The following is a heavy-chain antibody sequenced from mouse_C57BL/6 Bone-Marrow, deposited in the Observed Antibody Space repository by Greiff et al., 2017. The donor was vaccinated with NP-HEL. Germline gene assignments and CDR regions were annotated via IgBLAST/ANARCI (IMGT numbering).Heavy chain of an antibody. CDR2: ISNLAYSI. J-gene: IGHJ2*01. CDR3: ARGRYYGSRGYYFDY. Sequence: EVKLMESGGGLVQPGGSLKLSCAASGFTFSDYGMAWVRQAPRKGPEWVAFISNLAYSIYYADTVTGRFTISRENAKNTLYLEMSSLRSEDTAMYYCARGRYYGSRGYYFDYWGQGTTLTVSS. V-gene: IGHV5-15*01. CDR1: GFTFSDYG. D-gene: IGHD1-1*01.